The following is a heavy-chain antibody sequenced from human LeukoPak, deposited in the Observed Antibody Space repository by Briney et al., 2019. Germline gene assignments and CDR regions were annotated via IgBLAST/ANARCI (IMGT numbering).Heavy chain of an antibody. Sequence: PSETLSLTCTVPGGSVSSSSYYWSSGRQPPGKELEWNGYIYYTGSANYNPSLKSRVTMSVATSRNQFSLRLTPVTAADTAIYHCARSPTVLRDFDWKYYFDYWGQGSLVTVSS. D-gene: IGHD3-9*01. CDR3: ARSPTVLRDFDWKYYFDY. J-gene: IGHJ4*02. CDR1: GGSVSSSSYY. V-gene: IGHV4-61*01. CDR2: IYYTGSA.